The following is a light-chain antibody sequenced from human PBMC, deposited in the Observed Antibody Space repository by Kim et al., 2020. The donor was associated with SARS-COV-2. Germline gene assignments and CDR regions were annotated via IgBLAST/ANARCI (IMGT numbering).Light chain of an antibody. CDR3: QQYGTSPRT. Sequence: PPGESATLSCRARQSVSSSYLAWYQQKPGQAPRLLIYGASSRATGIPDRFSGSGSGTDFTLTISRLEPEDFAVYYCQQYGTSPRTFGPGTKVDIK. V-gene: IGKV3-20*01. CDR1: QSVSSSY. J-gene: IGKJ3*01. CDR2: GAS.